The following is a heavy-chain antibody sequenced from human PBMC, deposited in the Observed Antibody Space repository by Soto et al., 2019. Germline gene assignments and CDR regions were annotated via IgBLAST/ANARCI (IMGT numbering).Heavy chain of an antibody. D-gene: IGHD2-21*01. J-gene: IGHJ5*02. Sequence: QLQLLESGPGLVKASETLSLTCSVAGGSISTSRSYWAWIRQPPGKGLEWLANIFYSGSTFYNPSLASRVSVSVDTSKNEFSLKLRSGTAADTAVYYCARQPTTGDTDLWFDPWGQGTLVTVSS. CDR2: IFYSGST. CDR3: ARQPTTGDTDLWFDP. CDR1: GGSISTSRSY. V-gene: IGHV4-39*01.